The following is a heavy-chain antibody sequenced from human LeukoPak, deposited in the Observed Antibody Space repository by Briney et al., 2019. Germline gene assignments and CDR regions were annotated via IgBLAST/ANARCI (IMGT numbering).Heavy chain of an antibody. CDR3: AHASSSGWYPYYFDY. J-gene: IGHJ4*02. CDR2: IYWDDDK. CDR1: GFSLSTSGVG. V-gene: IGHV2-5*02. Sequence: SGPTPVNPTQTLTLTCTFSGFSLSTSGVGVGWIRQPPGKALEWLALIYWDDDKRYSPSLKSRLTITKDTSKNQVVLTMTNMDPVDTATYYCAHASSSGWYPYYFDYWGQGTLVTVSS. D-gene: IGHD6-19*01.